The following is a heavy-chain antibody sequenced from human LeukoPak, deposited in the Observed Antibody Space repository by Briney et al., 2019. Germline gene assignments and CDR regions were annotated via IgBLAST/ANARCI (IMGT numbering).Heavy chain of an antibody. Sequence: ASVKVSCKASGYTFTSYAISWVRQAPGQGLEWMGWISVYNGNTNYAQKLQGRVTVTTDTSTSTAYMELRSLTSDDTAVYYCARVEEVREGITSFDYWGQGTLVTVSS. CDR2: ISVYNGNT. CDR3: ARVEEVREGITSFDY. CDR1: GYTFTSYA. V-gene: IGHV1-18*01. J-gene: IGHJ4*02. D-gene: IGHD3-10*01.